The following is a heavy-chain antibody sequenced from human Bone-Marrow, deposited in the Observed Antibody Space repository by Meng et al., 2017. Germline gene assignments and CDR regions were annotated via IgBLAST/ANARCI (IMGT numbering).Heavy chain of an antibody. V-gene: IGHV3-33*01. CDR3: ARDSGGGSYYFDY. Sequence: QVQLVESGGGVVQPGRSLRLSCAASGFTFSSYGMHWVRQAPGKGLEWVAVIWYDGSNKNYADSVKGRFTISRDNSKNTLYLQMNSLRAEDTAVYYCARDSGGGSYYFDYWGQGTLVTVSS. J-gene: IGHJ4*02. CDR2: IWYDGSNK. CDR1: GFTFSSYG. D-gene: IGHD1-26*01.